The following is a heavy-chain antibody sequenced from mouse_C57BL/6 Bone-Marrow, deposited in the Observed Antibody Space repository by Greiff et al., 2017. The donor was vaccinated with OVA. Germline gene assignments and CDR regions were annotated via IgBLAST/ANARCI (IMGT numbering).Heavy chain of an antibody. J-gene: IGHJ3*01. Sequence: VQLQQSGPGLVAPSQSLSITCTVSGFSLTSYGVDWVRQSPGKGLEWLGVIWGVGSTNYNSALKSRLSISKDNSKSQVFLKMNSLQTDDTAMYYCASLNWDAPYWGQGTLVTVSA. V-gene: IGHV2-6*01. D-gene: IGHD4-1*01. CDR1: GFSLTSYG. CDR2: IWGVGST. CDR3: ASLNWDAPY.